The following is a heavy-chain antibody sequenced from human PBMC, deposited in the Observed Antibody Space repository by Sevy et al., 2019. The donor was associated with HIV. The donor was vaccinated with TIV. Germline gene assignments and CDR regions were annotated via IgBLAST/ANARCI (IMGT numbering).Heavy chain of an antibody. Sequence: ASVKVFCKASGGTFSSYAISWVRQAPGQGLEWMGGIIPIFGTANYAQKFQGRVTITADESTSTAYMELSSLRSEDTAVYYCARVYDFWSGYSSDYYYYMDVWGKGTTVTVSS. CDR3: ARVYDFWSGYSSDYYYYMDV. D-gene: IGHD3-3*01. CDR1: GGTFSSYA. CDR2: IIPIFGTA. J-gene: IGHJ6*03. V-gene: IGHV1-69*13.